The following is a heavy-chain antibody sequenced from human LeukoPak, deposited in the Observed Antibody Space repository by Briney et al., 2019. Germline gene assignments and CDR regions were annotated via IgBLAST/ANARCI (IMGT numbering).Heavy chain of an antibody. D-gene: IGHD4-17*01. Sequence: ASVKVSCKTSGYTFTGYYIHWVRQAPGQGLEWMGWINPNSGGINYAQKFQGRVTMTRDTSISTAYMELSRLRSDDTAVYYCARPGSVTIASLIDYWRQGTLVTVSS. CDR1: GYTFTGYY. CDR2: INPNSGGI. CDR3: ARPGSVTIASLIDY. J-gene: IGHJ4*02. V-gene: IGHV1-2*02.